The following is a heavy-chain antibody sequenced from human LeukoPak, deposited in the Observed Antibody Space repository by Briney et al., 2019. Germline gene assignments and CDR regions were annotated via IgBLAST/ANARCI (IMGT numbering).Heavy chain of an antibody. V-gene: IGHV3-23*01. CDR3: AKVVPGEYGHQFGY. D-gene: IGHD4/OR15-4a*01. CDR2: ISGSGDSP. Sequence: PGGSLRLSCAASGFSFSNYAMAWVRQAPGKGLEWVSAISGSGDSPSYVDSVKGRFTISRDNSKNTLYLQMNSLRVEDTALYHCAKVVPGEYGHQFGYWGQGTLVTVSS. J-gene: IGHJ4*02. CDR1: GFSFSNYA.